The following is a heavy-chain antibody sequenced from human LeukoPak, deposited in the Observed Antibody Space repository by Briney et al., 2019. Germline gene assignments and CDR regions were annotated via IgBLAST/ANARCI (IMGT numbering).Heavy chain of an antibody. V-gene: IGHV3-21*01. J-gene: IGHJ3*02. CDR2: ISTSSSYI. Sequence: GGSLRLSCAASGFTFSNYNMNWVSQAPGKGLEWVSSISTSSSYIYYADSLKGRFTISRDNARNSLYLQMNSLRAEDTAVYYCARCWGSGNYLFDAFDIWGQGTVVTVSS. D-gene: IGHD1-26*01. CDR1: GFTFSNYN. CDR3: ARCWGSGNYLFDAFDI.